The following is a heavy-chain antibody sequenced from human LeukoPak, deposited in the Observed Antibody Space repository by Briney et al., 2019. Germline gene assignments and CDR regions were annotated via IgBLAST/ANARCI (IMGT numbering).Heavy chain of an antibody. V-gene: IGHV4-34*01. D-gene: IGHD2-21*02. CDR2: INHSGST. Sequence: PSETLSLTCTVYGGSFSGYCWSWIRQPPGKGLEWVGEINHSGSTNYNPSLKSRVTISVDTSKNQFSLKLTSMTAADTAVYYCTRGKPETAFDYWGQGTLVTVSS. J-gene: IGHJ4*02. CDR1: GGSFSGYC. CDR3: TRGKPETAFDY.